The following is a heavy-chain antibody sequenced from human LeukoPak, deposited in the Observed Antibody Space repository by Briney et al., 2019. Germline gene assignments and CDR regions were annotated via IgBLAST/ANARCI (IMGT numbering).Heavy chain of an antibody. D-gene: IGHD6-13*01. CDR3: ASGPYSSSWYAFDI. CDR2: IYYSGST. V-gene: IGHV4-59*08. J-gene: IGHJ3*02. CDR1: GGSISSYY. Sequence: SETLSLTCTVSGGSISSYYWSWIRQPPGKGLEWIGYIYYSGSTNYNPSLKSRVTISVDTSKNQFSLKLSSVTAADTAVYYCASGPYSSSWYAFDIWGQGTTVTVSS.